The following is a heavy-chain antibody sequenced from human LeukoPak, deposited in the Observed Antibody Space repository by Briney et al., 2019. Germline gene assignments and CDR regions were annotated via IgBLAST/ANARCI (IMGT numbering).Heavy chain of an antibody. CDR2: ISAYNGNT. Sequence: ASVKVSCKASGYTFTSYGISWVRQAPGQGLEWMGWISAYNGNTNYAQKLQGRVTMTTDTSTSTAYMELRSLRSDDTAVYYCASSACPDFVVGLFYWGQGTLVTVSS. CDR1: GYTFTSYG. CDR3: ASSACPDFVVGLFY. D-gene: IGHD2-15*01. J-gene: IGHJ4*02. V-gene: IGHV1-18*01.